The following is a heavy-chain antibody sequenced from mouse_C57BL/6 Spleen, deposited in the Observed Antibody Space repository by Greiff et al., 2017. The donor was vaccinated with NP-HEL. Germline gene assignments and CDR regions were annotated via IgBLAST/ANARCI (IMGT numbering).Heavy chain of an antibody. J-gene: IGHJ3*01. CDR1: GYTFTDYN. V-gene: IGHV1-22*01. D-gene: IGHD2-4*01. CDR3: ARESDYQEFAY. CDR2: INPNNGGT. Sequence: VQLKESGPELVKPGASVKMSCKASGYTFTDYNMHWVKQSHGKSLEWIGYINPNNGGTSYNQKFKGKATLTVNKSSSTAYMELRSLTSEDSAVYYCARESDYQEFAYWGQGTLVTVSA.